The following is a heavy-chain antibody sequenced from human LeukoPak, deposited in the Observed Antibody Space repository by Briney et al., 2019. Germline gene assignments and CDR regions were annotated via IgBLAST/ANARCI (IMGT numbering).Heavy chain of an antibody. D-gene: IGHD6-19*01. Sequence: ASVKVSCKASGYTFTRHYIQWVRQPHGQGLEWVGIINPSGGSTSYAQKFQGRVTLTRATSTSTVYMELSSLRSDDTAVYYCARERGVAVAGEGVDPWGQGTLVTVSS. CDR1: GYTFTRHY. CDR2: INPSGGST. CDR3: ARERGVAVAGEGVDP. J-gene: IGHJ5*02. V-gene: IGHV1-46*01.